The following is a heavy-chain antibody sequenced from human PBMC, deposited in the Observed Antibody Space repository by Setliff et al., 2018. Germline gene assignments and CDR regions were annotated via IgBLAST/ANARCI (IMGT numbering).Heavy chain of an antibody. D-gene: IGHD2-15*01. Sequence: ASVKVSCKVSGYTLTELSMHWVRQAPGKGLEWMGGFDPEDGETIYAQEFQGRVTMTEDTSTDTAYMELSSLRSEDTAVYYCATNSGGNTIDAFDIWGQGTMVTV. J-gene: IGHJ3*02. CDR2: FDPEDGET. CDR1: GYTLTELS. V-gene: IGHV1-24*01. CDR3: ATNSGGNTIDAFDI.